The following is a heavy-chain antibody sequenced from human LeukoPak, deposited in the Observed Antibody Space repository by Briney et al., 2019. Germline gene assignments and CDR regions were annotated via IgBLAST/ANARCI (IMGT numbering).Heavy chain of an antibody. CDR2: IRYDGSNK. J-gene: IGHJ6*03. CDR3: ARELHMVRGVTYYYYYMDV. V-gene: IGHV3-30*02. Sequence: PGGSLRLSCAASGFTFSSYGMHWVRQAPGKGLEWVAFIRYDGSNKYYADSVKGRFTISRDNSKNTLYLRMNSLRAEDTAVYYCARELHMVRGVTYYYYYMDVWGKGTTVTISS. D-gene: IGHD3-10*01. CDR1: GFTFSSYG.